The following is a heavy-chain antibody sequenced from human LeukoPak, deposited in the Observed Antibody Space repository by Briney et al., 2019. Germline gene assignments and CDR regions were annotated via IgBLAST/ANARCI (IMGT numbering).Heavy chain of an antibody. CDR2: IYGGGST. D-gene: IGHD5-24*01. CDR1: GLTVSSNY. Sequence: TGGSLRLSCAASGLTVSSNYMSWVRQAAGKGLEWVSVIYGGGSTYYADSVKGRFTISRDNSKNTLYLQMNSLRAEDTAVYYCARVMASNGVYYYYYMDVWGKGTTVTVSS. V-gene: IGHV3-53*01. CDR3: ARVMASNGVYYYYYMDV. J-gene: IGHJ6*03.